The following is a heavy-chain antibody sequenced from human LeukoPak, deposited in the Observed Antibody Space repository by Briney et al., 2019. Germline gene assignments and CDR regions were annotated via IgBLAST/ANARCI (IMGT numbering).Heavy chain of an antibody. V-gene: IGHV3-21*04. CDR1: GFTFSSYS. D-gene: IGHD3-3*01. CDR2: ISSSSSYI. CDR3: ARGSYYDFWSGYPSSYYFDY. Sequence: KPGGSLRLSCAASGFTFSSYSMNWVRQAPGKGLEWVSSISSSSSYIYYADSVKGRFTISRDNVKNSLYLQMNSLRAEDTAVYYCARGSYYDFWSGYPSSYYFDYWGQGTLVTVSS. J-gene: IGHJ4*02.